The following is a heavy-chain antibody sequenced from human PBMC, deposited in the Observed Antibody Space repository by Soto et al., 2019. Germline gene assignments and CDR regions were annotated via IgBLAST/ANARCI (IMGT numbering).Heavy chain of an antibody. D-gene: IGHD1-26*01. J-gene: IGHJ4*02. CDR1: GGSIYTGGFY. V-gene: IGHV4-31*03. Sequence: SETLSLTCTVSGGSIYTGGFYWSWIRQLPGKGLEWLGYIYYTGSTQYTPSLKSRLTISTDTSDNQFSLRLTSVPAADTAVYYRATSLVTSRTRVDYWGQGTLVTLSS. CDR3: ATSLVTSRTRVDY. CDR2: IYYTGST.